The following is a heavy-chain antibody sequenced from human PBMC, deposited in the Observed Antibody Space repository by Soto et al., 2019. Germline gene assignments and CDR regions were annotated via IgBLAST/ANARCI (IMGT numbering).Heavy chain of an antibody. CDR3: ARHPSAYSSSWYTGWFDP. Sequence: SETLSLTCAVSGGSISSGGYSWSWIRQPPGKGLEWIGYIYYSGSTNYNPSLKSRVTISVDTSKNQFSLKLSSVTAADTAVYYCARHPSAYSSSWYTGWFDPWGQGTLVTVSS. D-gene: IGHD6-13*01. V-gene: IGHV4-61*08. CDR1: GGSISSGGYS. J-gene: IGHJ5*02. CDR2: IYYSGST.